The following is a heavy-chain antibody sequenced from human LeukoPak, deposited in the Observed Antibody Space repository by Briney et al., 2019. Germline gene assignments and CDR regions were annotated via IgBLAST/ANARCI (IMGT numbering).Heavy chain of an antibody. CDR3: VSLSGPSRV. J-gene: IGHJ4*02. CDR1: GGSISSSSYY. Sequence: KPSETLSLTCTVSGGSISSSSYYWGWIRQPPGKGLEWIGSIYYSGSTYYNPSLKSRVTISVDTSKNQFSLRLSSVTAADTAVYYCVSLSGPSRVWGQGTLVTVSS. V-gene: IGHV4-39*01. D-gene: IGHD5-12*01. CDR2: IYYSGST.